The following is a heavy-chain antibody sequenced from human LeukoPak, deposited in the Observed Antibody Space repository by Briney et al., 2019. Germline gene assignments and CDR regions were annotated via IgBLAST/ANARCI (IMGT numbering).Heavy chain of an antibody. J-gene: IGHJ4*02. D-gene: IGHD4-23*01. CDR3: VTHEVTVITRSTFDN. V-gene: IGHV3-7*01. CDR2: IKPDDTEK. CDR1: GFTFSNAW. Sequence: GGSLRLSCAASGFTFSNAWMSWVRQAPGKGLEWVANIKPDDTEKYYGNSVKGRFTILRDNAKNSVYLQMNSLRAEDTAVYYCVTHEVTVITRSTFDNWGQGTLVTVSS.